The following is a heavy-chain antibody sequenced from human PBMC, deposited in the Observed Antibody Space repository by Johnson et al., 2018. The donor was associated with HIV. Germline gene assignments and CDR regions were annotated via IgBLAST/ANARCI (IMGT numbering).Heavy chain of an antibody. CDR1: GFTVSSNY. J-gene: IGHJ3*02. V-gene: IGHV3-53*01. D-gene: IGHD6-6*01. CDR3: ARGSIAAHDAFDI. Sequence: VQLVESGGGLIQPGGSLRLSCAASGFTVSSNYMSWVRQAPGKGLEWVSVIYSGGSTYYADSVKGRFTISRDNSKNTLYLQMNSLRDEDTAVYYCARGSIAAHDAFDIWGQGTMVTVSS. CDR2: IYSGGST.